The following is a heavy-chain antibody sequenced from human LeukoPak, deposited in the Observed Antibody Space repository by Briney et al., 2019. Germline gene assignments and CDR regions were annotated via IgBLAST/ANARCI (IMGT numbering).Heavy chain of an antibody. CDR1: GYTFTSYD. Sequence: ASVKVSRKASGYTFTSYDINWVRQATGQGLEWMGWMNPNSGNTGYAQKFQGRVTMTRNTSISTAYMELSSLRSEDTAVYYCARANTMVRGVIGYYGMDVWGQGTTVTVSS. D-gene: IGHD3-10*01. V-gene: IGHV1-8*01. CDR3: ARANTMVRGVIGYYGMDV. J-gene: IGHJ6*02. CDR2: MNPNSGNT.